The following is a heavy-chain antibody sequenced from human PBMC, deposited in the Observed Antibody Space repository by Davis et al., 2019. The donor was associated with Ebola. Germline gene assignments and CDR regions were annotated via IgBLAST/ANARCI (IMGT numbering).Heavy chain of an antibody. Sequence: GESLKISCKDSENTFTTYWIGWVRQMPGKGLEWMGIIYTGDSDTRYSPSFRGQVTISADKSTRTAYLQWGSLKASDTAMYYCASLRRTITGMDDGFDLWGQGTMVTVSS. CDR2: IYTGDSDT. D-gene: IGHD1-20*01. CDR3: ASLRRTITGMDDGFDL. V-gene: IGHV5-51*01. J-gene: IGHJ3*01. CDR1: ENTFTTYW.